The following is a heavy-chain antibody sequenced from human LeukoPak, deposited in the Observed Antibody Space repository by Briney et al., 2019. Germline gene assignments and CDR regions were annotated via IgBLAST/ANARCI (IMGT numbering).Heavy chain of an antibody. Sequence: GASVKVSCKASGGTFSSYAISWVRQAPGQGLEWMGGIIPIFGTANYAQKFQGRVTITADESTSTAYMELSSLRSEDTAVYYCAREYYDILTGYYNDNWGQGTLVTVSS. V-gene: IGHV1-69*13. D-gene: IGHD3-9*01. CDR1: GGTFSSYA. CDR2: IIPIFGTA. CDR3: AREYYDILTGYYNDN. J-gene: IGHJ4*02.